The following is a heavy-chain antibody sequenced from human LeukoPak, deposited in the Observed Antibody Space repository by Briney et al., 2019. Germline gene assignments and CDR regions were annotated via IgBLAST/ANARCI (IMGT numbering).Heavy chain of an antibody. CDR1: GFSFSSYS. CDR2: ISGSSSYI. V-gene: IGHV3-21*01. Sequence: GGSLRLSCAASGFSFSSYSMDWVRQAPGKGLEWVSSISGSSSYIYYADSVKGRFTISRDNAKNSLYLQMNNLRAEDTAVYYCASRPYDNSGYYYVWGQGALVTVSS. D-gene: IGHD3-22*01. CDR3: ASRPYDNSGYYYV. J-gene: IGHJ4*02.